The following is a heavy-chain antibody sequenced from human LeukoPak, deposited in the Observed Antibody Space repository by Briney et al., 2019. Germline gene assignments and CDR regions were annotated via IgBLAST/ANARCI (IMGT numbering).Heavy chain of an antibody. Sequence: GGSLRLSCAASGFTFSTKWMHWVRQAPGKGLVWVSRIISDGSSTIYADSVKGRFTISRDNAKNTLYLQMNSLRAEDTAVYYCASARDFGVGYGMDVWGQGTTVTVSS. D-gene: IGHD3-3*01. CDR1: GFTFSTKW. CDR2: IISDGSST. CDR3: ASARDFGVGYGMDV. V-gene: IGHV3-74*01. J-gene: IGHJ6*02.